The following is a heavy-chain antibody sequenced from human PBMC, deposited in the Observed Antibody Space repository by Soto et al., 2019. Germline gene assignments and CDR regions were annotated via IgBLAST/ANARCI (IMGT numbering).Heavy chain of an antibody. CDR2: IYYSGST. Sequence: SETLSLTCTVSGGSISSYYWSWIRQPPGKGLEWIGYIYYSGSTNYNPSLKSRVTISVDTSKNQFSLKLSSVTAADTAVYYCARDWRLAVADRYYYYGMEVWGQGTTVTVSS. J-gene: IGHJ6*02. CDR1: GGSISSYY. D-gene: IGHD6-19*01. V-gene: IGHV4-59*01. CDR3: ARDWRLAVADRYYYYGMEV.